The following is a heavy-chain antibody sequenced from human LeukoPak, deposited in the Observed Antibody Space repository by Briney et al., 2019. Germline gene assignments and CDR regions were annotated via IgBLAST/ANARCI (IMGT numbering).Heavy chain of an antibody. CDR3: ARDQDPLWFGESGWFDP. Sequence: ASVKVSCKASGYTFTGYYMHWARQAPGQGLEWMGWINPNSGGTNYAQKFQGRVTMTRDTSISTAYMELSRLRSDDTAVYYCARDQDPLWFGESGWFDPWGQGTLVTVSS. J-gene: IGHJ5*02. CDR2: INPNSGGT. CDR1: GYTFTGYY. D-gene: IGHD3-10*01. V-gene: IGHV1-2*02.